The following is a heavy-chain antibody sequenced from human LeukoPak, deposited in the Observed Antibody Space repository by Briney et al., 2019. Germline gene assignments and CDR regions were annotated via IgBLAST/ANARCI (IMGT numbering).Heavy chain of an antibody. V-gene: IGHV3-30*04. CDR3: ARDHYHDSSGPLFNY. Sequence: GGSLRLSCAASGFTFSSYAMHWVRQAPGKGLEWVAVISYDGSNKYYADSVKGRLTISRDNSKNTLYLQMNSLRAEDTAVYYCARDHYHDSSGPLFNYWGQGTLVTVSS. J-gene: IGHJ4*02. CDR1: GFTFSSYA. D-gene: IGHD3-22*01. CDR2: ISYDGSNK.